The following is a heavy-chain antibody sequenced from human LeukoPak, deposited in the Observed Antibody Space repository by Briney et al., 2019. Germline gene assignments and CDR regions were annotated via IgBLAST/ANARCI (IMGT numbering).Heavy chain of an antibody. J-gene: IGHJ3*02. Sequence: GASVKVSCKASGYTFTGYYMHWVRQAPGQGLEWMGWISAYNGNTNYAQKLQGRVTMTTDTSTSTAYMELRSLRSDDTAVYYCARDIELEPGPRAFDIWGQGTMVTVSS. D-gene: IGHD1-1*01. V-gene: IGHV1-18*04. CDR3: ARDIELEPGPRAFDI. CDR2: ISAYNGNT. CDR1: GYTFTGYY.